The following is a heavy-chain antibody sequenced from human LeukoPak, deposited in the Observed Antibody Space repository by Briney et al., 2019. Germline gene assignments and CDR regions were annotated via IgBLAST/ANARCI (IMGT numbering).Heavy chain of an antibody. CDR1: GFAFSTNA. J-gene: IGHJ4*02. Sequence: GGSLRLSCATSGFAFSTNATGWVREAPGKGLERVALISYDGSNKYYADAVKGRFTYSRDNSKNALYRQMNRLRAEDTAVYYGARGGQDGYYFDTSDYSKWGQGTLVTVGS. CDR3: ARGGQDGYYFDTSDYSK. D-gene: IGHD3-22*01. CDR2: ISYDGSNK. V-gene: IGHV3-30*03.